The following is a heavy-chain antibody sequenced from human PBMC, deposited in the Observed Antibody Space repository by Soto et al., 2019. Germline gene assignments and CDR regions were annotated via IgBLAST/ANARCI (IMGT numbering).Heavy chain of an antibody. Sequence: ASGKVSCKASGYTFTNFGISWVRQAPGQGLEGMGWINTYNGNTHYAQKLQGRVTMTTDTSTSTAYMELRSLRSDDTAVYYCARCSSWNHFDFWCQGTLVTVSS. D-gene: IGHD6-13*01. CDR1: GYTFTNFG. V-gene: IGHV1-18*01. CDR3: ARCSSWNHFDF. CDR2: INTYNGNT. J-gene: IGHJ4*02.